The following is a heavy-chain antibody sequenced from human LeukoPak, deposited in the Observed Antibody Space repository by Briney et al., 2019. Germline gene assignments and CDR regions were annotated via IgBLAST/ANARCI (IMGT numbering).Heavy chain of an antibody. CDR3: ARSKRSESSAPHDAFDI. CDR2: INAANSHT. Sequence: ASVKVSCKASGYTFTSYVIHWARQAPGQRLDWMGWINAANSHTIYSQKFQGRVTITMDTSASTAYMELSSLRSEDTAVYYCARSKRSESSAPHDAFDIWGQGTMVTVSS. V-gene: IGHV1-3*01. CDR1: GYTFTSYV. J-gene: IGHJ3*02.